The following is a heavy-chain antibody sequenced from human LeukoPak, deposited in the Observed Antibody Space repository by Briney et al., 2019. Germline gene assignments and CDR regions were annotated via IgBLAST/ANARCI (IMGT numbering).Heavy chain of an antibody. J-gene: IGHJ4*02. CDR1: GYTFTSYD. Sequence: ASVKVSCKASGYTFTSYDINWVRQATGQGLEWMGWMNPNSGNTGYAQKFQGRVTITADKSTSTAYMELSSLRSEDTAVYYCARGGFGGSYLDYWGQGTLVTVSS. CDR3: ARGGFGGSYLDY. V-gene: IGHV1-8*01. CDR2: MNPNSGNT. D-gene: IGHD1-26*01.